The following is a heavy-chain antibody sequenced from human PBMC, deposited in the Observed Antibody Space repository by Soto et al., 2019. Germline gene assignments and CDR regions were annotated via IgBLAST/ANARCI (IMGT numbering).Heavy chain of an antibody. J-gene: IGHJ5*02. D-gene: IGHD3-10*01. CDR3: ASIRGVFGH. Sequence: EVQLVESGGDLVQPGGSLRLSCAASGFSFSDLFIDWVRQAAVKGLEWVGGTKDKAYSYTTEYAASMKGRFTISRDESRNSLYLQMSSLKTEDTAVYYGASIRGVFGHWGQGTLVTVSS. CDR1: GFSFSDLF. CDR2: TKDKAYSYTT. V-gene: IGHV3-72*01.